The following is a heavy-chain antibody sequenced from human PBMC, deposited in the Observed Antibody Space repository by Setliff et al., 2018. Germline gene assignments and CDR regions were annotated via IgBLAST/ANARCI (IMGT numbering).Heavy chain of an antibody. CDR1: GGSISSGGYY. J-gene: IGHJ5*02. D-gene: IGHD2-21*01. Sequence: SETLSLTCTVSGGSISSGGYYWSWIRQHPGKGLEWIGYIYYSGSTYYNPTLKSRVTISVDTSKNQFSLKLSSVTAADTAVYYCARGRYWFAPNWFDPWGQGTLVTVSS. CDR3: ARGRYWFAPNWFDP. V-gene: IGHV4-31*03. CDR2: IYYSGST.